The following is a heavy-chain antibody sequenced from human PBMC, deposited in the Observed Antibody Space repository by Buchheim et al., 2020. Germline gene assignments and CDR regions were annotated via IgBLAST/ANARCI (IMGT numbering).Heavy chain of an antibody. D-gene: IGHD2-15*01. CDR1: GFTFSNYR. CDR2: ITGDGSDI. CDR3: TRDGGNGRLFDY. J-gene: IGHJ4*02. V-gene: IGHV3-74*01. Sequence: EVQLVESGGGLVQPGGSLRLSCAASGFTFSNYRVHWVRQVPGKGLVWVSRITGDGSDIVYADSVKGRFTISRDNAKNTLYLQMDSLRAEDTAVYYCTRDGGNGRLFDYWGRGTL.